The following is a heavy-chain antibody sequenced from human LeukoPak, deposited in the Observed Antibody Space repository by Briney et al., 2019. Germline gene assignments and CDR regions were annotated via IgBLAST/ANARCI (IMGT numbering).Heavy chain of an antibody. CDR3: AKASGYCGSTACYVMDV. Sequence: GGSLRLSCAASGFTLTNFAMSWVRQAPGKGLEWVSVIVGSDDGKYYADSVEGRFTISRDNSKNTLYLQMGSLRGEDTAVYYCAKASGYCGSTACYVMDVWGQGATVTVSS. CDR1: GFTLTNFA. D-gene: IGHD2-2*01. CDR2: IVGSDDGK. J-gene: IGHJ6*02. V-gene: IGHV3-23*01.